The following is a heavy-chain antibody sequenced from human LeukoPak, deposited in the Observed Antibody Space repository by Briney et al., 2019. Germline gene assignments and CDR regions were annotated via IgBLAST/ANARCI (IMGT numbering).Heavy chain of an antibody. V-gene: IGHV3-23*01. CDR1: GFTFSSYA. CDR3: AKDRDYVWGSYRYPYYFDY. Sequence: PGGSLRLSCAASGFTFSSYAMSWVRQAPGKGLEWVSAISGSGGSTYYADSVKGRFTISRDNSENTLYLQMNSLRAEDTAVYYCAKDRDYVWGSYRYPYYFDYWGQGTLVTVSS. D-gene: IGHD3-16*02. J-gene: IGHJ4*02. CDR2: ISGSGGST.